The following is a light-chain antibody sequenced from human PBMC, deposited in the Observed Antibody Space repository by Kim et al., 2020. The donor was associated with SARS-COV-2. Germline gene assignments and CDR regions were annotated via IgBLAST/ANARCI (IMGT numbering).Light chain of an antibody. J-gene: IGKJ2*01. Sequence: EIVLTQSPGTLSLSPGQRATLSCRASQTVTSKYFAWYQQKPGQAPRLLNYAASSRATGIPDRFSGSGSWTDFPLTISRLEPEDSAVYYCQEYGCSPRYSFGQGTKVEI. CDR3: QEYGCSPRYS. CDR2: AAS. CDR1: QTVTSKY. V-gene: IGKV3-20*01.